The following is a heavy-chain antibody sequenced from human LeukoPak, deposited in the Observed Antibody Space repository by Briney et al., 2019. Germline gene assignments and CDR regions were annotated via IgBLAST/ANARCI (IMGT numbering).Heavy chain of an antibody. CDR1: GGSFSGYY. J-gene: IGHJ3*02. CDR3: ARVSGSDGAFDI. D-gene: IGHD1-26*01. CDR2: INHSGST. V-gene: IGHV4-34*01. Sequence: SETLSLTCAVYGGSFSGYYWSWIRQPPGKGLEWIGEINHSGSTNYNPSLKSRVTISVDTSKNQFSLKLSSVTAADTAVYYRARVSGSDGAFDIWGQGTMVTVSS.